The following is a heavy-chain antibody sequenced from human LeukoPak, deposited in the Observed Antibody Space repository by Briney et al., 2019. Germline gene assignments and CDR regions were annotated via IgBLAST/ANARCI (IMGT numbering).Heavy chain of an antibody. CDR1: GFTFEDYT. D-gene: IGHD3-22*01. J-gene: IGHJ4*02. V-gene: IGHV3-43*01. CDR2: ISWDGTT. CDR3: VKDLSYESSGYAFDY. Sequence: PGGSLRLSCAASGFTFEDYTMHWVRQAPGKTLEWVSLISWDGTTYYRDSVKGRFTISRDNSKNSLYLQMDTLTSEDTAFYYCVKDLSYESSGYAFDYWGQGTLVTVSS.